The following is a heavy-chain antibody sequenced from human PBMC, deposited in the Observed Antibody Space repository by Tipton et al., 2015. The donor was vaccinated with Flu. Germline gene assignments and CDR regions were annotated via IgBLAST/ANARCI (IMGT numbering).Heavy chain of an antibody. Sequence: TLSLTCSVSGDSMTSSRYYWGWIRQPPGKGLEWIGSIFHSGSTYYNPSLKSRVTISVDTSKKQFSLKMSSVTAADTAVYYCARVPAAIDSWGQGTLVTVSS. CDR2: IFHSGST. V-gene: IGHV4-39*07. CDR1: GDSMTSSRYY. D-gene: IGHD2-2*01. J-gene: IGHJ5*01. CDR3: ARVPAAIDS.